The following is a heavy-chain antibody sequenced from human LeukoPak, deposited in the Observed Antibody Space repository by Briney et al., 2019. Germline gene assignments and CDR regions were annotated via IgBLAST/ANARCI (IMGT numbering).Heavy chain of an antibody. V-gene: IGHV4-4*07. J-gene: IGHJ4*02. CDR3: ARDHYDSSGYYIVDY. Sequence: PSETLSLTCTVSGGSISDYCWSWIRQPAGKGLEWIGRIYTSGSTNYNPSLKSRVTMSVDTSKNQFSLKLSSVTAADTAVYYCARDHYDSSGYYIVDYWGQGTLVTVSS. CDR2: IYTSGST. CDR1: GGSISDYC. D-gene: IGHD3-22*01.